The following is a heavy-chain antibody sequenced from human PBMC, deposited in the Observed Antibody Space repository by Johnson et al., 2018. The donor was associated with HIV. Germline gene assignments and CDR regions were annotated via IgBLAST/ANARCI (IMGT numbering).Heavy chain of an antibody. D-gene: IGHD1-26*01. V-gene: IGHV3-23*04. CDR2: ISGSGGST. CDR1: GFTFSSYA. CDR3: AKVGRWELLFGLLGSNDALDI. J-gene: IGHJ3*02. Sequence: VLLVESGGGLVQPGGSLRLSCAASGFTFSSYAMSWVRQAPGKGLEWVSAISGSGGSTYYADSVKGRFTISRDNSKNTLFLQMNSLRAEDTAVYYCAKVGRWELLFGLLGSNDALDIWGQGTMVTVSS.